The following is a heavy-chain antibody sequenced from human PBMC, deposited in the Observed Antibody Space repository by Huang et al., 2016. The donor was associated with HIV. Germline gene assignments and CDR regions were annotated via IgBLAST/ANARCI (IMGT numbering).Heavy chain of an antibody. V-gene: IGHV1-18*01. CDR3: ARDSPLLGVVIVVVPTAPNAFDI. Sequence: QVQLVQSGVEVKKPGASVKVSCKASGYTFTSYGISWVRQAPGQGLEWMEWISAYKGVTNDAQNGQGKVTMTTDTSPSTAYMELRSLRSDDTAVYYCARDSPLLGVVIVVVPTAPNAFDIWGQGTMVTVSS. J-gene: IGHJ3*02. CDR2: ISAYKGVT. CDR1: GYTFTSYG. D-gene: IGHD2-2*01.